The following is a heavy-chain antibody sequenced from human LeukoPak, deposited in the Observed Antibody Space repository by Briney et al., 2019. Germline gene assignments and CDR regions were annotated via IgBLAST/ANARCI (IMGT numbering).Heavy chain of an antibody. V-gene: IGHV3-30*02. D-gene: IGHD1-1*01. CDR2: IRYDGSDK. J-gene: IGHJ4*02. Sequence: GGSLRLSCAASGFTFSSYGMHWVRQAPGKGLEWVAFIRYDGSDKYYANSVKGRFSISRDNSKKQLYLQMNSLKSEDTAVYYCANLDDYWGQGTLVTVSS. CDR3: ANLDDY. CDR1: GFTFSSYG.